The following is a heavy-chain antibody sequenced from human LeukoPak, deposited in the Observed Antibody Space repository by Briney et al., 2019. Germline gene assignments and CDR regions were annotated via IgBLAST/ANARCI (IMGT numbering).Heavy chain of an antibody. CDR1: GYTFTSYD. Sequence: GASVKVSCKASGYTFTSYDINWVRQATGQGLEWMGWMNPNSGNTGYAQKFQGRVSMTWNTSISTAYMELSSLKSEDTAVYYCAKIGAAARRTPSPRWFDPWGQGTLVTVSS. CDR2: MNPNSGNT. D-gene: IGHD6-6*01. V-gene: IGHV1-8*01. J-gene: IGHJ5*02. CDR3: AKIGAAARRTPSPRWFDP.